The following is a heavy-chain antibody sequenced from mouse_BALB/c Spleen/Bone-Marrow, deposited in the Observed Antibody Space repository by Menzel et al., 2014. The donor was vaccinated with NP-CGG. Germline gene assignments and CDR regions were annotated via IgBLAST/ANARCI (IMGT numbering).Heavy chain of an antibody. V-gene: IGHV5-6-2*01. J-gene: IGHJ4*01. CDR2: ITSNGGST. Sequence: EVKLEESGGGLVKLGGSLKLSCAASGFTFSSYYMSWVRQTPEKRLELVAAITSNGGSTYYPDTVKGRFTISRDNAKNTLYLQMSSLKSEDTALYYCARQGGNYAMDYWGQGTSVTVSS. CDR3: ARQGGNYAMDY. CDR1: GFTFSSYY.